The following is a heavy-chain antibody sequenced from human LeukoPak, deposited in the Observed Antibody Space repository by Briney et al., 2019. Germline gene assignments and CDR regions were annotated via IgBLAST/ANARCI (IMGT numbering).Heavy chain of an antibody. J-gene: IGHJ5*02. D-gene: IGHD3-3*01. V-gene: IGHV3-66*02. CDR2: IYSGGST. Sequence: GGSLRLSCAASGFTVSSNYMSWVRQAPGKGLEWVSVIYSGGSTYYADSVKGRFTISIGNSKNTLYLQMNSLRAEDTAVYYCARASGYYSSDSNWFDPWGQGSLVTVSS. CDR3: ARASGYYSSDSNWFDP. CDR1: GFTVSSNY.